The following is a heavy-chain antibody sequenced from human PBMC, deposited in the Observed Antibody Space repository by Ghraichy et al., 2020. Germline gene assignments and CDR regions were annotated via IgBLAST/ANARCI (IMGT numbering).Heavy chain of an antibody. CDR3: ARSYSSGWFYFDY. J-gene: IGHJ4*02. CDR1: GGSISSYY. D-gene: IGHD6-19*01. CDR2: IYYSGST. Sequence: ESLNISCTVSGGSISSYYWSWIRQPPGKGLEWIGYIYYSGSTNYNPSLKSRVTISVDTSMNQFSLKLSSVTAADTAVYYCARSYSSGWFYFDYWGQGTLVTVSS. V-gene: IGHV4-59*01.